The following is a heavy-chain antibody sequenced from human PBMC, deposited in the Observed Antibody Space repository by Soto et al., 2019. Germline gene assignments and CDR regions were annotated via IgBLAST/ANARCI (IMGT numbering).Heavy chain of an antibody. Sequence: SETLSLTCAVYGGSLSGYYWSWIRQPPGKGLEWIGEINHRGSTTYNPSLKSRVTISVDTSKNQFSLKPSSVTAADTAVYYCARGGNSGYVVWGQGTLVTVSS. V-gene: IGHV4-34*01. CDR1: GGSLSGYY. J-gene: IGHJ4*02. CDR3: ARGGNSGYVV. CDR2: INHRGST. D-gene: IGHD5-12*01.